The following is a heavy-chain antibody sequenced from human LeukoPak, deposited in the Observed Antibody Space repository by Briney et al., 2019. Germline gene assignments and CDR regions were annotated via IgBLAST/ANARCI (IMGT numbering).Heavy chain of an antibody. V-gene: IGHV3-7*01. J-gene: IGHJ4*02. CDR1: GFTLSTSW. Sequence: PGGSLRLSCTASGFTLSTSWMSWVRQAPGRGLEWVASINQDGSLKHYVDSVKGRFTISRDNSENTLYLQMGSLRADDMAVYYCARRALGFNSGWLAFWGQGVLVTVSS. D-gene: IGHD6-19*01. CDR2: INQDGSLK. CDR3: ARRALGFNSGWLAF.